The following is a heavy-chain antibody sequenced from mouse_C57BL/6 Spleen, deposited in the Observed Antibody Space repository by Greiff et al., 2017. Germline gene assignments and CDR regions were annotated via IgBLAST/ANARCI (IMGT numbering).Heavy chain of an antibody. CDR3: ARSGGGLLDY. D-gene: IGHD2-3*01. CDR2: IDPSDSYT. V-gene: IGHV1-59*01. Sequence: VQLQQPGAELVRPGTSVKLSCKASGYTFTSYWMHWVKQRPGQGLEWIGVIDPSDSYTNYNQKFKGKATLTVDTSSSTAYMQLSSLTSEDSAVXYCARSGGGLLDYWGQGTTLTVSS. J-gene: IGHJ2*01. CDR1: GYTFTSYW.